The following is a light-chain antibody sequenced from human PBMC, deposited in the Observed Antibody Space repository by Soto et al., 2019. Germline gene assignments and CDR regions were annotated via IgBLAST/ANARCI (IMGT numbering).Light chain of an antibody. CDR2: DAS. Sequence: EIVLTQSPATLSLSPGERATLSCSARQSVSSYLAWYQQKPGQAPRLLIYDASNRATGIPARFSGSGSGTDFTLTISSLEPEDFAVYYCQQRSNWPRTFGQGTKVEIK. CDR1: QSVSSY. V-gene: IGKV3-11*01. CDR3: QQRSNWPRT. J-gene: IGKJ1*01.